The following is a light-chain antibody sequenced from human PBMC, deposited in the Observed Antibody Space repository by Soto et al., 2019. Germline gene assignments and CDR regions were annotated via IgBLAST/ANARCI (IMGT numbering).Light chain of an antibody. CDR1: QSVSSSY. CDR2: GAS. J-gene: IGKJ1*01. CDR3: LQYGSSPPWT. Sequence: EIVLAQSPGTLSLSPGARSTLSCRASQSVSSSYLAWYQQRPGQAPRLLIYGASSRATGIPDRFSGSGSGTEFTLTISRLEPEDFAVYYCLQYGSSPPWTFGQGTKVEIK. V-gene: IGKV3-20*01.